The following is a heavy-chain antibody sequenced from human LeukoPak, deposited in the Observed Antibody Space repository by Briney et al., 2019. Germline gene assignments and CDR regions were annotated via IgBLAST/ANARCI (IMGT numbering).Heavy chain of an antibody. CDR2: INPNSGNT. CDR3: AGYYYDSSGYYLGY. Sequence: ASVKVSCKASGYTFTGYYMHWVRQAPGQGLEWMGWINPNSGNTGYAQKFQGRVTMTRNTSISTAYMELSSLRSEDTAVYYCAGYYYDSSGYYLGYWGQGTLVTVSS. D-gene: IGHD3-22*01. V-gene: IGHV1-8*02. CDR1: GYTFTGYY. J-gene: IGHJ4*02.